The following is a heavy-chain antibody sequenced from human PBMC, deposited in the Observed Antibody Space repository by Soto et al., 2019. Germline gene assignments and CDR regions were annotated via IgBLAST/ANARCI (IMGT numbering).Heavy chain of an antibody. Sequence: ESLKISSQGSFYPFTICWIGWVRQMPGKGLEWMGIIYPGDSDTRYSPSFQGQVTISADKSISTAYLQWSSLKASDTAMYYCARLGILTGPGDYWGQGTLVTVSS. CDR1: FYPFTICW. J-gene: IGHJ4*02. V-gene: IGHV5-51*01. D-gene: IGHD3-9*01. CDR3: ARLGILTGPGDY. CDR2: IYPGDSDT.